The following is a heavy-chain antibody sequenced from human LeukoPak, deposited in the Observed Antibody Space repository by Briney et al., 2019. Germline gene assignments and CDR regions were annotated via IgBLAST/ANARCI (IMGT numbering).Heavy chain of an antibody. CDR1: GFTFSSYS. D-gene: IGHD6-6*01. V-gene: IGHV3-48*04. J-gene: IGHJ6*03. CDR2: ISSSSSTI. Sequence: GGSLRLSCAASGFTFSSYSMNWVRQAPGKGLEWVSYISSSSSTIYYADSVKGRFTISRDNAKNSLYLQTNSLRAEDTAVYYCARGYSSSGMDVWGKGTTVTVSS. CDR3: ARGYSSSGMDV.